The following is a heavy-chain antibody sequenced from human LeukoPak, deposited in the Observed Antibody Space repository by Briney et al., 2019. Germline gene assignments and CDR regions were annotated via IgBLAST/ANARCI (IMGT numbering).Heavy chain of an antibody. D-gene: IGHD3-22*01. J-gene: IGHJ1*01. CDR3: ARDGEHLYYYDSSGYNEYFQH. Sequence: GGSLRLSCVVSGFTFNRCWMNWVRQAPGKGLEWVAHINPDGRDTYYVDSVKGRFTISRDNAQNSMYLQMNSLRVEDTAVYYCARDGEHLYYYDSSGYNEYFQHWGQGTLVTVSS. CDR1: GFTFNRCW. CDR2: INPDGRDT. V-gene: IGHV3-7*01.